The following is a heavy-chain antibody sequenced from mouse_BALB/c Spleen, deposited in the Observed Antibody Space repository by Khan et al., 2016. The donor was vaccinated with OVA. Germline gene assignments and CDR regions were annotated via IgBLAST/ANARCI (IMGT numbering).Heavy chain of an antibody. CDR3: ARDRGLGRAMDY. CDR2: IWGEGST. J-gene: IGHJ4*01. Sequence: QVQLKESGPGLVAPSQSLSITCTVSGFSLTGYGVNWVRQPPGKGLEWLGMIWGEGSTDYNSALKSRLSISTDNSKSQVFLKMNSLQTDDTARYYCARDRGLGRAMDYWGQGTSVTVSS. CDR1: GFSLTGYG. D-gene: IGHD4-1*01. V-gene: IGHV2-6-7*01.